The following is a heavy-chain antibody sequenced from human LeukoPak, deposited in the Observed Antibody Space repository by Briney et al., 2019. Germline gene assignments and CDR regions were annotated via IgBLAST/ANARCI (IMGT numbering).Heavy chain of an antibody. J-gene: IGHJ5*02. Sequence: GGSLRLSCAASGFTFSSYAMHWVRQAPGKGLEYVSAISSNGGSTYYANSVKGRFTISRDNSKNTLYLQMNSLRAEDTAVYYCAKNGFSGWTVGSWYGGTWGQGTLVTVSS. CDR3: AKNGFSGWTVGSWYGGT. D-gene: IGHD6-13*01. CDR2: ISSNGGST. V-gene: IGHV3-64*01. CDR1: GFTFSSYA.